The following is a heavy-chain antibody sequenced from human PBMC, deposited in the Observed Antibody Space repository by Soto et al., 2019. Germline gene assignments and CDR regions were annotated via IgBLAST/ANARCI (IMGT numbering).Heavy chain of an antibody. Sequence: WGSLRLSCAASGFPFSTYAMNWVHQAPGKGLEWVSEISSSSESTFYAEPVRGRFTISRDNSINALYLHMRSLRPEDTAVYYCAHPRGYGVFDAVDIWGQGTMVTVSS. V-gene: IGHV3-23*01. D-gene: IGHD4-17*01. CDR1: GFPFSTYA. CDR3: AHPRGYGVFDAVDI. J-gene: IGHJ3*02. CDR2: ISSSSEST.